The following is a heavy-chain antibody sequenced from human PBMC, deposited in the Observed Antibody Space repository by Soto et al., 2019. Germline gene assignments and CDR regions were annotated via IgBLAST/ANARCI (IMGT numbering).Heavy chain of an antibody. CDR2: ISGSGGSA. J-gene: IGHJ3*02. D-gene: IGHD2-8*01. CDR3: AKEDDAWTNGHFDI. Sequence: EVQLLESGGGWVQPGGSLRLSCAASGFAFSSYDMSWVRQAPGKGLEWVSGISGSGGSAYYADSVKGRFTISRDNPKNTLYVQMNSLRSEETAIYYCAKEDDAWTNGHFDIWGQGTLVTVSS. V-gene: IGHV3-23*01. CDR1: GFAFSSYD.